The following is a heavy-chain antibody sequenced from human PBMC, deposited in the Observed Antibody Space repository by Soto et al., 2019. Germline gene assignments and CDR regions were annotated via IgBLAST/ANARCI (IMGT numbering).Heavy chain of an antibody. Sequence: QVLFVQSGAEVKKPGASVKLSCKTSGYTYTEYAIHWVRQAPGQGLEWMGWINVGNGNAKYSQRVEGRVTMTRDASASTVYMEVGSLASEDTAVYYCTSSSERGYWGQGTLVTVSS. CDR3: TSSSERGY. CDR1: GYTYTEYA. CDR2: INVGNGNA. V-gene: IGHV1-3*01. J-gene: IGHJ4*02.